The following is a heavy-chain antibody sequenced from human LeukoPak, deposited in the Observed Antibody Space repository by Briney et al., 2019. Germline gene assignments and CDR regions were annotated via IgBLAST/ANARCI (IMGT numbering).Heavy chain of an antibody. V-gene: IGHV1-2*02. J-gene: IGHJ3*02. CDR3: ARWEWELRNDAFDI. D-gene: IGHD1-26*01. CDR1: GYTFTGYY. Sequence: ASVKVSCKASGYTFTGYYMQWVRQAPGQGLEWMGWINPNSGGTNYAQKFQGRVTMTRETSISTAYMELSRLRSDDTAVYYCARWEWELRNDAFDIWGQGTMVTVSS. CDR2: INPNSGGT.